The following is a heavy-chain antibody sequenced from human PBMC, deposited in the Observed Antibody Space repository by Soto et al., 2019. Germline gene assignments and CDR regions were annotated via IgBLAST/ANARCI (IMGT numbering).Heavy chain of an antibody. D-gene: IGHD3-22*01. Sequence: GESLKISCKGSGYSFTSYWIGWVSQMPGKGLEWMGIIYPGDSDTRYSPSFQGQVTISADKSISTAYLQWSSLKASDTAMYYCARQGSDSSGYPIVDYWGQGTLVTVPQ. CDR3: ARQGSDSSGYPIVDY. J-gene: IGHJ4*02. CDR1: GYSFTSYW. CDR2: IYPGDSDT. V-gene: IGHV5-51*01.